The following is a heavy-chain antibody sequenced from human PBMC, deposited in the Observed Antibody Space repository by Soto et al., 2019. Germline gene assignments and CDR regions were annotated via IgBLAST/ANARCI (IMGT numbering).Heavy chain of an antibody. J-gene: IGHJ6*02. V-gene: IGHV6-1*01. CDR2: TYYRSKWYN. Sequence: PSQTLSLTYAISGDSVSSNSAAWNWIRQSPSRGLEWLGRTYYRSKWYNDYAVSVKSRITINPDTSKNQFSLQLNSVTPEDTAVYYCARAMRERYYYYYGMDVWGQGTTVTVSS. CDR1: GDSVSSNSAA. CDR3: ARAMRERYYYYYGMDV.